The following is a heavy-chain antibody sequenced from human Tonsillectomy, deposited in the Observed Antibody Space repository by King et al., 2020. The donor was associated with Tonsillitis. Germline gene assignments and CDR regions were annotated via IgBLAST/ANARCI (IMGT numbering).Heavy chain of an antibody. CDR2: IKQDGSEK. V-gene: IGHV3-7*01. J-gene: IGHJ4*02. Sequence: EVQLVESGGGLVQPGGSLRLSCEAAGFTLSSFWMSWVRQAPGEGLEWVAIIKQDGSEKLYVDSVKGRFTISRDNAKNSLYLQMNSLRAEDTAVYYCASGSGWVFDYWGQGTLVTVSS. CDR3: ASGSGWVFDY. D-gene: IGHD6-25*01. CDR1: GFTLSSFW.